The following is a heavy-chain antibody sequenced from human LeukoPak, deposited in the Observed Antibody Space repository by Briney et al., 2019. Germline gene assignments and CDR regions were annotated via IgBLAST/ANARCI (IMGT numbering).Heavy chain of an antibody. V-gene: IGHV3-33*01. CDR2: IWYDGSNK. CDR1: GFTFSSYG. J-gene: IGHJ4*02. Sequence: GRSLRLSCAASGFTFSSYGMHWVRRAPGKGLEWVAVIWYDGSNKYYADSVKGRFTISRDNSKNTLYLQMNSLRAEDTAVYYCARDDGYFDYWGQGTLVTVSS. CDR3: ARDDGYFDY.